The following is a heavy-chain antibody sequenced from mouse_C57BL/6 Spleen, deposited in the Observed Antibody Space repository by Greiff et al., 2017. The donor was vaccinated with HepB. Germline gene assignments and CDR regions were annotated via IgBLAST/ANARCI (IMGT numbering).Heavy chain of an antibody. V-gene: IGHV5-17*01. Sequence: EVQGVESGGGLVKPGGSLKLSCAASGFTFSDYGMHWVRQAPEKGLEWVAYISSGSSTIYYAETVKGRFTISRDNAKNTLFLQMTSLRSEDTAMYYCARGLLYLYYAMDYWGQGTSVTVSS. D-gene: IGHD2-12*01. J-gene: IGHJ4*01. CDR2: ISSGSSTI. CDR1: GFTFSDYG. CDR3: ARGLLYLYYAMDY.